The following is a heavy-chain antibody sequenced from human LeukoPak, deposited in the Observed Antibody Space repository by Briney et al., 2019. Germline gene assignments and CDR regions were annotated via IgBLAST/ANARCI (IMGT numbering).Heavy chain of an antibody. CDR3: AFSMITFGGVIAPNPKDY. J-gene: IGHJ4*02. Sequence: SVMVSCKASGGTFSSYAVSWVRQAPGQGLEWMGRIIPIFGTANYAQKFQGRVTITTDESTSTAYMELSSLRSEDTAVYYCAFSMITFGGVIAPNPKDYWGLGTLVTVSS. CDR2: IIPIFGTA. D-gene: IGHD3-16*02. V-gene: IGHV1-69*05. CDR1: GGTFSSYA.